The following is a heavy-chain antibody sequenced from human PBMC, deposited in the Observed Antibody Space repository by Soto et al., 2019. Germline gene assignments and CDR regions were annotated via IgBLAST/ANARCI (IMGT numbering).Heavy chain of an antibody. CDR2: ISGSGDST. Sequence: EVQLLESGGGLVQPGGSLRLSCAASGFTFSSYAMRWVRPAPVKGLEWVSAISGSGDSTYYADSVKGRFTISRDKSKNTLYLQMNSLRAEDTAVYYCARRGSGSYYDYWGQGTLVTVSA. CDR3: ARRGSGSYYDY. J-gene: IGHJ4*02. CDR1: GFTFSSYA. V-gene: IGHV3-23*01. D-gene: IGHD1-26*01.